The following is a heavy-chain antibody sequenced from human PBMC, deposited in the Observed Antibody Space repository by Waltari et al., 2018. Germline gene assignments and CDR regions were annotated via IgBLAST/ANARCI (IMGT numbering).Heavy chain of an antibody. Sequence: EGHLVESGGGLVQPGGSLRLSCAASGFTFSASWMHWVRQVPGKGLGWVSSVRSDGGSTTYGYSVKGRFTISRDNSKNTLYLEMSSLRADDSAVYDCAGPVYFDYWGQGILVTVSS. CDR1: GFTFSASW. J-gene: IGHJ4*02. CDR3: AGPVYFDY. V-gene: IGHV3-74*03. CDR2: VRSDGGST.